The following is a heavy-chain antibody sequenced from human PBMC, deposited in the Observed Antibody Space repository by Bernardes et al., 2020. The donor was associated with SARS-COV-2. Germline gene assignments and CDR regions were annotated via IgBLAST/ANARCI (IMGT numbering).Heavy chain of an antibody. CDR3: TRDAYNSY. V-gene: IGHV3-48*02. Sequence: GSLRLSCSASGFTFFHYGMSWVRQARGKGLEWVAHISGRSDTIYYADSVKGRFTISRDNAKNSMYLQMNSLTKDDTAVYYCTRDAYNSYWGQGTQVIVSS. CDR2: ISGRSDTI. J-gene: IGHJ4*02. CDR1: GFTFFHYG. D-gene: IGHD1-1*01.